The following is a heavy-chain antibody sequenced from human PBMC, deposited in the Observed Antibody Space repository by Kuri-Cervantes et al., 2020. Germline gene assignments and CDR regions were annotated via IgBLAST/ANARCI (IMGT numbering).Heavy chain of an antibody. CDR3: AREQVAGNRNDAFDI. J-gene: IGHJ3*02. D-gene: IGHD6-19*01. CDR2: ISYDGSNK. Sequence: GESLKISCAASGFTFSSYAMHWVRQAPGKGLEWVAVISYDGSNKYYADSVKGRFTISRDNSKNTLYLQMNSLRAEDTAVYYCAREQVAGNRNDAFDIWGQGTMVTVSS. CDR1: GFTFSSYA. V-gene: IGHV3-30*01.